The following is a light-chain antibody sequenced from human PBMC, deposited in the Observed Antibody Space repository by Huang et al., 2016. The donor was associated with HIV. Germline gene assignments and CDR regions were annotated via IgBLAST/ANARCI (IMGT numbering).Light chain of an antibody. CDR2: GAS. V-gene: IGKV3-15*01. CDR1: QSVSSN. Sequence: EIVMTQSPATLSVSPGERATLSCGASQSVSSNLAWYQQKPGQTPRLLIFGASTRATGVPARFSGSGSGKDFTLTISSLQSEDFAVYYCQQYDNWPPTFGQGTKVEI. J-gene: IGKJ1*01. CDR3: QQYDNWPPT.